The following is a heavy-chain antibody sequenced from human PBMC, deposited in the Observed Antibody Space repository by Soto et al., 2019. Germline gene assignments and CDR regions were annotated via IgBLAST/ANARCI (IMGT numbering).Heavy chain of an antibody. CDR3: ARSQPMVRGESRFDY. Sequence: SETLSLTCTVSGGSISSYYWSWIRQPPGKGLEWIGYIYYSGSTNYNPSLKSRVTISVDTSKNQFSLKLSSVTAADTAVYFFARSQPMVRGESRFDYWGQGTLVTVSS. J-gene: IGHJ4*02. CDR1: GGSISSYY. D-gene: IGHD3-10*01. CDR2: IYYSGST. V-gene: IGHV4-59*08.